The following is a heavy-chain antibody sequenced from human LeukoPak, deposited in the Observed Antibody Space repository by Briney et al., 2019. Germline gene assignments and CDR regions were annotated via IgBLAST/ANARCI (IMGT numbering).Heavy chain of an antibody. J-gene: IGHJ6*02. Sequence: QPGGSLRLSCAAPGFTFSSYWVHWVRQAPGKGLVWVSPINSDGSSTSYADSVKGRFTISRDNSKNTLYLQMNSLRAEDTAVYYCANLPCGIAVADNYYYYGMDVWGQGTTVTVSS. D-gene: IGHD6-19*01. CDR1: GFTFSSYW. V-gene: IGHV3-74*01. CDR2: INSDGSST. CDR3: ANLPCGIAVADNYYYYGMDV.